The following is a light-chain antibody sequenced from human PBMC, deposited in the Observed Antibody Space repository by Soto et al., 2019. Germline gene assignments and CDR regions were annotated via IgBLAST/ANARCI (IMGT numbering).Light chain of an antibody. J-gene: IGLJ2*01. V-gene: IGLV1-40*01. CDR3: QSYDSSLCGVV. CDR2: GNS. CDR1: SSNIGAGYD. Sequence: QSVLTQPPSVSGAPGQRVTLSCTGSSSNIGAGYDVHWYQQLPGTAPKLLIYGNSNRPSGVPDRFSGSKSGTSASLAITGLQAEDEADYYCQSYDSSLCGVVFGGGTQLTVL.